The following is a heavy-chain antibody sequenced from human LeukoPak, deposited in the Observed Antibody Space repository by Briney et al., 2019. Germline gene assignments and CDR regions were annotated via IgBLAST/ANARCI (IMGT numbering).Heavy chain of an antibody. J-gene: IGHJ3*02. V-gene: IGHV3-21*01. CDR3: ARDSIWSGPHAFDI. CDR1: GFTFSSYS. Sequence: PGGSLRLSCAASGFTFSSYSMNWVRQAPGKGLEWVSSISSSSSYIYYADSVKGRFTISRDNAKNSLYLQMNSLRAEDTAVYYCARDSIWSGPHAFDIWGQGTMVTVSS. CDR2: ISSSSSYI. D-gene: IGHD3-3*01.